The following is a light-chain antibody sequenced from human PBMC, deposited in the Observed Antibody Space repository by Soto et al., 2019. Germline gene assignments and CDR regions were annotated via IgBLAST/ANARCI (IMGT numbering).Light chain of an antibody. CDR2: GAS. J-gene: IGKJ1*01. V-gene: IGKV3-15*01. CDR3: QQYNKGPVT. Sequence: IVMTQSPATLSVSPGERATLSCRASQSISSNLAWYQQKPGQAPRLLIYGASTRATGIPARFSGSGSGTDFTLTISSLQSEDFAVYYCQQYNKGPVTFGQGTKVDIK. CDR1: QSISSN.